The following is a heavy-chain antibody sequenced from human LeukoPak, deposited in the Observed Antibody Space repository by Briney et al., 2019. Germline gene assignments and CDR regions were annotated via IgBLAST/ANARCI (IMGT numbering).Heavy chain of an antibody. J-gene: IGHJ4*02. CDR3: ARDSYDILTGYYSGPDY. D-gene: IGHD3-9*01. CDR2: IWYDGSSE. CDR1: GFTFSSFG. Sequence: GGSLRLSCAASGFTFSSFGMHWVRQAPGKGLEWVTLIWYDGSSEYHVDSVKGRFTISRDNSKNTLYLQINSLRAEDTAVYYCARDSYDILTGYYSGPDYWGQGTQVTVSS. V-gene: IGHV3-33*01.